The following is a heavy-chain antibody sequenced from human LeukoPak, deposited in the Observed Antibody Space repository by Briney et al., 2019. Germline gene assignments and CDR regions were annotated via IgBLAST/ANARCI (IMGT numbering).Heavy chain of an antibody. J-gene: IGHJ5*02. Sequence: SQTLSLTCAVSGGSISSGGYSWSWIRQPPGKGLEWIGYIYHSGSTYYNPSLKSRVTISVDRSKNQFSLKLSSVTAADTAVYYCARSPRSSSWYSWFDPWGQGTLVTVSS. CDR1: GGSISSGGYS. V-gene: IGHV4-30-2*01. D-gene: IGHD6-13*01. CDR3: ARSPRSSSWYSWFDP. CDR2: IYHSGST.